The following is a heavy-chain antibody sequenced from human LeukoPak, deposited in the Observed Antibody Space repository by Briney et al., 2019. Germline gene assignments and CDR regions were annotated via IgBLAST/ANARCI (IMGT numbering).Heavy chain of an antibody. Sequence: ASVKVSCKASGYTFNNYYIHWARQAPGQGLEWMGIINPSGGTTSYAQKFRGRVTMTRDTSTSTVYMELSSLTSEDTAIYYCARGGYGSGILNWFDPRGQGTLVTVSS. J-gene: IGHJ5*02. V-gene: IGHV1-46*02. CDR2: INPSGGTT. CDR1: GYTFNNYY. CDR3: ARGGYGSGILNWFDP. D-gene: IGHD3-10*01.